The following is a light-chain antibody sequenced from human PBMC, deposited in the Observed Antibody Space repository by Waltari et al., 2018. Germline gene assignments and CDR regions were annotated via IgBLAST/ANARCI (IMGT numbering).Light chain of an antibody. CDR3: QSHDSSLRAYV. J-gene: IGLJ1*01. Sequence: QSVLTQPPSVSGAPGQRVPSSCPGSSSDLGSRDNVHWYQQLPGTAPKRLIYDNNNRPSGVPDRFSASKSGTSASLAITGLQAEDEADYYCQSHDSSLRAYVFGTGTKVTVL. CDR2: DNN. V-gene: IGLV1-40*01. CDR1: SSDLGSRDN.